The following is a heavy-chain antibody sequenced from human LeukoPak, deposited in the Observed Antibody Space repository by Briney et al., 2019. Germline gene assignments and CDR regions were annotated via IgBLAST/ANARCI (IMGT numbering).Heavy chain of an antibody. D-gene: IGHD6-25*01. V-gene: IGHV3-23*01. CDR3: AKANWQRGPTDYFDY. J-gene: IGHJ4*02. Sequence: PGGSLRLSCAASGFTFSSYAMSWVRQAPGKGLEWVSAISGSGGSTYYADSVKGRFTISRDNSKNTLYLQMNSLRAEGTAVYYCAKANWQRGPTDYFDYWGQGTLVTVSS. CDR2: ISGSGGST. CDR1: GFTFSSYA.